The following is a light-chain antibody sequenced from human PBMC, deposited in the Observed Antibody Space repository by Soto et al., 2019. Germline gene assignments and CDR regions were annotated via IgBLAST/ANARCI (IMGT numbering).Light chain of an antibody. Sequence: QSVLTQPPSVSGSPGQSVTISCTGTSSDVGSYNRVSWYQQPPGTAPKLMIYQVSNRPAGVPDRFSGSKSGNTASLTISGLQAEDGADYYCSPDTSSSTCVFGGGTKLTVL. CDR3: SPDTSSSTCV. V-gene: IGLV2-18*02. J-gene: IGLJ3*02. CDR2: QVS. CDR1: SSDVGSYNR.